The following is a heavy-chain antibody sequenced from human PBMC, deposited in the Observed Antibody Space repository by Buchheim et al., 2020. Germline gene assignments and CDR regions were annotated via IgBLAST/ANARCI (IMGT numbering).Heavy chain of an antibody. CDR2: ISSSGSTI. CDR3: ARRQPTTVTTGTYYGMDV. V-gene: IGHV3-48*03. CDR1: GFTFSSYE. J-gene: IGHJ6*02. D-gene: IGHD4-17*01. Sequence: VQLVESGGGLVQPGGSLRLSCAASGFTFSSYEMNWVRQAPGKGLEWVSYISSSGSTIYYADSVKGRFTISRDNAKNSLYLQMNSLRAEDTAVYYCARRQPTTVTTGTYYGMDVWGQGTT.